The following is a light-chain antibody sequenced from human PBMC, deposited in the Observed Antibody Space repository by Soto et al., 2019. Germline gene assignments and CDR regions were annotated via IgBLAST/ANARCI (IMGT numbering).Light chain of an antibody. CDR1: QTISSW. V-gene: IGKV1-5*03. J-gene: IGKJ1*01. Sequence: DIQLTQSPPTQSASVGARATITCRASQTISSWLAWYQQKPGKAPKLLIYKASTLKSGVPSRFSGSGSGTEFTLTISSLQPDDFATYYCQHYNSYSEAFGQGTKVDI. CDR3: QHYNSYSEA. CDR2: KAS.